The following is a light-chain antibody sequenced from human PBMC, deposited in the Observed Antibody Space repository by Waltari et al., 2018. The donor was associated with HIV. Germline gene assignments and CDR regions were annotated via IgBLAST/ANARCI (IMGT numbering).Light chain of an antibody. CDR1: QSLLHSDGKTY. V-gene: IGKV2D-29*01. CDR2: QVS. CDR3: MQSIELPPT. Sequence: DIVLTQAPLSLSVTPGQPATIYCKSSQSLLHSDGKTYLYWYFQRPGQPPKLLIDQVSTRFSGVPDRFSGGGSWPYFTLKISRVEADDVGTYYCMQSIELPPTFGQGTKLDIK. J-gene: IGKJ2*01.